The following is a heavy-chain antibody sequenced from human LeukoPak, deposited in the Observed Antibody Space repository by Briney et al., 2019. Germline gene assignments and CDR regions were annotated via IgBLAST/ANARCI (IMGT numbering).Heavy chain of an antibody. CDR1: GFTFSSYG. CDR2: IWYDGSNK. Sequence: GGSLRLSCAASGFTFSSYGMHWVRQAPGKGLEWVAVIWYDGSNKYYADSVKGRFTISRDNSKNTLYLQMNSLRAKDTAVYYCARDSSSGWYYFDYWGQGTLVTASS. D-gene: IGHD6-19*01. CDR3: ARDSSSGWYYFDY. J-gene: IGHJ4*02. V-gene: IGHV3-33*01.